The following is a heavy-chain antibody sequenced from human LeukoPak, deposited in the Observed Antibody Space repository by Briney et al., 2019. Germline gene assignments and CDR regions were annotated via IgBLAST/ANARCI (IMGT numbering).Heavy chain of an antibody. CDR2: ISSSSSTI. V-gene: IGHV3-48*01. Sequence: GGSLRLSCAASGFTFSSYSMNWVRQAPGKGLEWVSYISSSSSTIYYADSVKGRFTISRDNAKNSLYLQMNSLRAEDMAVYYCARDSPVTTVDLSAFDIWGQGTMVTVSS. CDR1: GFTFSSYS. D-gene: IGHD4-17*01. CDR3: ARDSPVTTVDLSAFDI. J-gene: IGHJ3*02.